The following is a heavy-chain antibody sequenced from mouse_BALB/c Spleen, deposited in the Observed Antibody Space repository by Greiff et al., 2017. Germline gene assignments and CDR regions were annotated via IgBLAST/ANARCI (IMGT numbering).Heavy chain of an antibody. Sequence: EADGGLVQPKGSLKLSCAASGFTFNTYAMNWVRQAPGKGLEWVARIRSKSNNYATYYADSVKDRFTISRDDSQSMLYLQMNNLKTEDTAMYYCVRRGFAYWGQGTLVTVSA. CDR3: VRRGFAY. J-gene: IGHJ3*01. V-gene: IGHV10-1*02. CDR1: GFTFNTYA. CDR2: IRSKSNNYAT.